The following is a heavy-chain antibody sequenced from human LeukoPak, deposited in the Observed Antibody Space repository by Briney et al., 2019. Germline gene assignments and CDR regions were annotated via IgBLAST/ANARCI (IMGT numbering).Heavy chain of an antibody. CDR2: IKGKTDGGTT. CDR3: TTWLDYYESSGHHHGDY. CDR1: GFTFSNAW. Sequence: GGSLRLSCTAAGFTFSNAWMTWVRQAPGKGLECVGCIKGKTDGGTTDYAAPVKGGFTISRDDSKNTLYLQMSSLRAEDTAMYYCTTWLDYYESSGHHHGDYWGQGTLVTVSS. D-gene: IGHD3-22*01. V-gene: IGHV3-15*01. J-gene: IGHJ4*02.